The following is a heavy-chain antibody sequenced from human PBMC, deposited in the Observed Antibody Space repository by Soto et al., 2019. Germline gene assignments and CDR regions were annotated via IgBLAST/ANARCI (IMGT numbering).Heavy chain of an antibody. CDR2: IYYSGST. CDR1: GGSISSSSYY. J-gene: IGHJ5*02. D-gene: IGHD3-9*01. Sequence: SETLSLTCTVSGGSISSSSYYWGWIRQPPGKGLEWIGSIYYSGSTYYNPSLKSRVTISVDTSKNQFSLKLSSVTAADTAVYYCARHSRGLYDILSGYYSWGQGTLVTVSS. CDR3: ARHSRGLYDILSGYYS. V-gene: IGHV4-39*01.